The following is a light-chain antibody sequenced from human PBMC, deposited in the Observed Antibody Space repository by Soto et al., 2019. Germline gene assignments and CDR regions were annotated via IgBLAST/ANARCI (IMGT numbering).Light chain of an antibody. CDR3: QQYHSTPLT. Sequence: IERTQQPSTLSASVGDTVTVTCRASQTISGWLAWYQQRPGKAPKFLIYAASNLQSGVPSRFSGSGFGTDFTLTISSLQPEDFATYYCQQYHSTPLTFGGGTKVDIK. V-gene: IGKV1-39*01. CDR1: QTISGW. CDR2: AAS. J-gene: IGKJ4*01.